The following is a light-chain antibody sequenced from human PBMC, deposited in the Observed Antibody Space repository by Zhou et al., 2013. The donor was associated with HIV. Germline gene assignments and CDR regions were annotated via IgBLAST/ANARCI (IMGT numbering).Light chain of an antibody. Sequence: DIQMTQSPSSLSASVGDRVTITCRTSQSISSYLNWYQQKPGKAPQLLIYAASSLQAGVPSRFSGSGSGTDFTLTISSLQPEDFATYFCQQTYTFWTFGQGTKVEL. CDR2: AAS. CDR1: QSISSY. CDR3: QQTYTFWT. J-gene: IGKJ1*01. V-gene: IGKV1-39*01.